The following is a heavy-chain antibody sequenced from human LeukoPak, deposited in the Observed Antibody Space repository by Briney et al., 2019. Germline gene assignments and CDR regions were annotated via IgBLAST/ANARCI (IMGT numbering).Heavy chain of an antibody. J-gene: IGHJ4*02. V-gene: IGHV4-59*01. CDR3: ARGCSSTSCYGLYYFDY. D-gene: IGHD2-2*01. CDR2: IYYSGST. CDR1: GGSISSYY. Sequence: PSETLSLTCTVSGGSISSYYWSWIRQPPGKGLEWIGYIYYSGSTNYNPSPKSRVTISVDTSKNQFSLKLSSVTAADTAVYYCARGCSSTSCYGLYYFDYWGQGTLVTVSS.